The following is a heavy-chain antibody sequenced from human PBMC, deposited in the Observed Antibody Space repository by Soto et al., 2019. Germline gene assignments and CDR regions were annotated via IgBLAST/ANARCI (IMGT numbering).Heavy chain of an antibody. CDR3: ARDHVILSYYYMVV. Sequence: ASVKLSCKASGYTFTSYGISWVRQAPGQGLEWMGWISAYNGNTNYAQKLQGRVTMTTDTSTSTAYMELRSLRSDDTAVYYCARDHVILSYYYMVVWGQGTTVPVSS. D-gene: IGHD3-9*01. CDR2: ISAYNGNT. V-gene: IGHV1-18*01. J-gene: IGHJ6*03. CDR1: GYTFTSYG.